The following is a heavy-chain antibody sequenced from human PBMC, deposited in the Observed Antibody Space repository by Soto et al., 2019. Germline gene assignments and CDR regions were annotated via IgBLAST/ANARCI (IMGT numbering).Heavy chain of an antibody. CDR3: ALGAFMDV. V-gene: IGHV4-31*03. J-gene: IGHJ6*03. Sequence: QVQLQESGPGLVKPSQTLSLTCSVSCFSLSSIGNFLNCVRQHPGKGLEWIGYIDYSGTTYYNTYLKYRLDMSIDPSKNQVSLTLSSVTAADSALYYFALGAFMDVWGKGTTVTVS. CDR1: CFSLSSIGNF. D-gene: IGHD3-16*01. CDR2: IDYSGTT.